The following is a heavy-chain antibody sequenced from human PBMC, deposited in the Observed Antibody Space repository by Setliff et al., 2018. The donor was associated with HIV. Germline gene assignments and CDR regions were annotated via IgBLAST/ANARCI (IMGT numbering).Heavy chain of an antibody. D-gene: IGHD2-21*02. CDR1: GGTFSSYA. CDR2: IIPVFDTA. V-gene: IGHV1-69*13. J-gene: IGHJ4*02. Sequence: GASVKVSCKSSGGTFSSYAINWVRQAPGQGLEWMGGIIPVFDTANYAQKFQGRVTITADESTSTSSMGLSSLGSEDTAVYYCARVNGGNSPYYFDSWGQGTLVTVSS. CDR3: ARVNGGNSPYYFDS.